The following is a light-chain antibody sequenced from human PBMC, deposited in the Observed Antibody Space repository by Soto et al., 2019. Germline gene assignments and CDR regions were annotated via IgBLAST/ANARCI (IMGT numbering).Light chain of an antibody. CDR1: RDISNS. CDR3: QKGDYLPI. Sequence: DIQMTQSPSSVSASVGDRLTITCRASRDISNSLAWYQQTPGKAPKLLLRGASSLHRGVPSRFSGGGAGTEFTLSISSLQPEDVATYYCQKGDYLPIFGPGTTVDFK. V-gene: IGKV1-12*01. CDR2: GAS. J-gene: IGKJ3*01.